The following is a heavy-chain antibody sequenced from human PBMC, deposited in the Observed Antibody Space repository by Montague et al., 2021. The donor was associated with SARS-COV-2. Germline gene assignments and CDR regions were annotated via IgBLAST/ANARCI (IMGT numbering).Heavy chain of an antibody. V-gene: IGHV4-39*07. CDR2: MFDSGST. D-gene: IGHD2-21*01. CDR1: GGSVSSSSYC. Sequence: SETLSLTCSVSGGSVSSSSYCWGWIRQPPGKGLEWIGNMFDSGSTSYNPSLKSRVTISVDTPKNQFSLKLSSVTAADTAVYYCAGYLRGDQERGDYWGHGTLVTVSS. CDR3: AGYLRGDQERGDY. J-gene: IGHJ4*01.